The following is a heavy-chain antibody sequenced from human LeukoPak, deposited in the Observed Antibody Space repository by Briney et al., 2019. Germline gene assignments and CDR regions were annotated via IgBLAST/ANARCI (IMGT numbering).Heavy chain of an antibody. CDR1: GGSIGSYY. CDR2: IYYSGST. V-gene: IGHV4-59*01. CDR3: ARVSEGYCSSTSCYIGGFDP. J-gene: IGHJ5*02. D-gene: IGHD2-2*02. Sequence: SETLSLTCTVSGGSIGSYYWSWIRQPPGKGLEWIGYIYYSGSTNYNPSLKSRVTISVDTSKNQFSLKLSSVTAADTAVYYCARVSEGYCSSTSCYIGGFDPWGQGTLVTVSS.